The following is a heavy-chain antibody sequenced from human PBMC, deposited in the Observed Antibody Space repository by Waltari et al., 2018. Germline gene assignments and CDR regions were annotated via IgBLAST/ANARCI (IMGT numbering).Heavy chain of an antibody. CDR1: GFNFNIYG. J-gene: IGHJ4*02. Sequence: QVFLVESGGGVVQPGDSLRLSCVSSGFNFNIYGMHGVRQAPGKGLEWVAFTRFDGINKHYADSVKGRFTISRDNAKNSLYLQMSSLRAEDTAVYYCARGDGSGMAYWGQGTLVTVSS. D-gene: IGHD3-10*01. CDR2: TRFDGINK. V-gene: IGHV3-30*02. CDR3: ARGDGSGMAY.